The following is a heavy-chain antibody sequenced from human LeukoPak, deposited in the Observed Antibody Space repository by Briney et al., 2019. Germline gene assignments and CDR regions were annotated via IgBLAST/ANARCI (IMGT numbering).Heavy chain of an antibody. CDR3: ARQTGSGLFILP. CDR2: IYHSGIT. D-gene: IGHD3/OR15-3a*01. J-gene: IGHJ4*02. CDR1: GYSISSGYY. V-gene: IGHV4-38-2*02. Sequence: SETLSLTCIVSGYSISSGYYWGWIRQPPGKGLEWIGNIYHSGITYYNLYNASLKSQVSISIDTSKNQFSLKLTSVTAADTAVYYCARQTGSGLFILPGGQGTLVTVSS.